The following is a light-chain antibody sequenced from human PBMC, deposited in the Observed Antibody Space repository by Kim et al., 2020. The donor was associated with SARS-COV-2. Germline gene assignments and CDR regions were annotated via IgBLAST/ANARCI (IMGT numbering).Light chain of an antibody. CDR1: SRDVGGYNY. CDR2: EVS. V-gene: IGLV2-8*01. Sequence: QSVTLSCTGTSRDVGGYNYVSWYQQHPGKAPKLMIYEVSKRPSGVPDRFSGSKSGNTASLTVSGLQAEDEADYYCSSYAGSNNLVFGGGTQLTVL. J-gene: IGLJ2*01. CDR3: SSYAGSNNLV.